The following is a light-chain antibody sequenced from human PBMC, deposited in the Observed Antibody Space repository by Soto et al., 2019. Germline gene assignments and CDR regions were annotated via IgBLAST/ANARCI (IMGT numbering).Light chain of an antibody. CDR3: CSYAGSSTVV. V-gene: IGLV2-23*01. CDR1: SSDVGSFNL. Sequence: QSALTQPASVSGSPGQSITISCTGTSSDVGSFNLVSWYQQHPVNAPKLMIYEGSKRPSGVSNRCSGSKSGNTASLTISGLQAEDEADYYCCSYAGSSTVVFGGGTKLTVL. J-gene: IGLJ2*01. CDR2: EGS.